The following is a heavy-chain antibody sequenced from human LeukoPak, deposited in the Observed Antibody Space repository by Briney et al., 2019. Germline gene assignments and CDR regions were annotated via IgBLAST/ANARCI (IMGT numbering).Heavy chain of an antibody. V-gene: IGHV3-23*01. CDR3: AKRPGSGWYGWFVP. J-gene: IGHJ5*02. CDR1: RFTFSGYA. D-gene: IGHD6-19*01. CDR2: IDASGVNT. Sequence: PGGSLRLSCAASRFTFSGYAMYWVRQAPGKGLQWVSCIDASGVNTYYADSVKGRFTISRDNSNNTLYLQMNSLRAEDTAVYYCAKRPGSGWYGWFVPWGQGTLVTVSS.